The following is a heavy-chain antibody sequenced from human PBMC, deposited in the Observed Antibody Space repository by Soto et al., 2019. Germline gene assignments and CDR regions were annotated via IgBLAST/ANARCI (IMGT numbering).Heavy chain of an antibody. Sequence: PGGSLRLSCAASGFTVSSNYMSWVRQAPGKGLEWVSVIYSGGSTYYADSVKGRFTISRDNSKNTLYLQMNSLRAEDTAVYYCARANYDILTGAKNSYYYYYGMDVWGQGTTVTVSS. CDR1: GFTVSSNY. J-gene: IGHJ6*02. CDR2: IYSGGST. CDR3: ARANYDILTGAKNSYYYYYGMDV. D-gene: IGHD3-9*01. V-gene: IGHV3-66*01.